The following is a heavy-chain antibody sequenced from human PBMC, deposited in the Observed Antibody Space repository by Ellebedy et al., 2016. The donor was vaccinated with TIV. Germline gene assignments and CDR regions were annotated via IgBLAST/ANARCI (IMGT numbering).Heavy chain of an antibody. D-gene: IGHD3-16*01. CDR2: IDNAGDT. V-gene: IGHV3-13*01. CDR3: TRFEISSGGGEGREG. J-gene: IGHJ3*01. Sequence: GESLKISXAASGFTFSRYDMHWVRQSTRKGLEWVASIDNAGDTYYPGSVKGRFTISRENAKNSLYLQMNSLRVEDTAVYYCTRFEISSGGGEGREGWGQGT. CDR1: GFTFSRYD.